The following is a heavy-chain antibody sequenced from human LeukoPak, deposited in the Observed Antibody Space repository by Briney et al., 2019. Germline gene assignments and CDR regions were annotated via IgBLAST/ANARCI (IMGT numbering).Heavy chain of an antibody. CDR1: GGSISSYY. CDR3: ARASGGNLPFDY. V-gene: IGHV4-59*01. D-gene: IGHD4-23*01. CDR2: MYGSGST. Sequence: PSETLSLTCTVSGGSISSYYWSWIRQPPGKGLEWIGYMYGSGSTNYNPSLKSRVTISVDTSKNQFSLNLSSVTAADTAVYYCARASGGNLPFDYWGQGTLVTVSS. J-gene: IGHJ4*02.